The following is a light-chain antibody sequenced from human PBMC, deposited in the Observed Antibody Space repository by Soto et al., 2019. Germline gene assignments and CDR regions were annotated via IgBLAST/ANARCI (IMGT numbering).Light chain of an antibody. CDR2: EVS. CDR1: SSDVGGYNY. J-gene: IGLJ1*01. CDR3: SSQGV. Sequence: QSVLPQPPSASGSPGQSVTICCTGTSSDVGGYNYVSWYQQHPGKAPKLMIYEVSKRPSGVPDRFSGSKSDNTASLTVSGLQAEDEADYYCSSQGVFGTGTKVTVL. V-gene: IGLV2-8*01.